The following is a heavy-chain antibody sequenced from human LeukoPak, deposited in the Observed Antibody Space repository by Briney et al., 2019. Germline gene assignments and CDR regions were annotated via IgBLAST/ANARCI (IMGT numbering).Heavy chain of an antibody. J-gene: IGHJ2*01. CDR3: ANMVDWYFDL. Sequence: GGSLRLSCAASGFTVSSNYMSWVRQAPGKGLEWVSVIYSGGSTYYADSVKGRITISRDNSKNTLYLQMNSLRAEDTAVYYCANMVDWYFDLWGRGTLVTVSS. V-gene: IGHV3-53*01. CDR2: IYSGGST. D-gene: IGHD2-15*01. CDR1: GFTVSSNY.